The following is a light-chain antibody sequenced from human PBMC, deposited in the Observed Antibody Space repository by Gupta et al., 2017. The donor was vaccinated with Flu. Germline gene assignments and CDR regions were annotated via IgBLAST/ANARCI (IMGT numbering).Light chain of an antibody. CDR2: GAS. Sequence: TLSGSPGERATLSCRAIHSVSSKLAWYQQKPGQAPRLLIYGASTRATGIPARFSGSGSGTEFTLTISSLQSEDFAVYYCQQYNDWPLYTFGQGTKLEIK. V-gene: IGKV3-15*01. CDR3: QQYNDWPLYT. J-gene: IGKJ2*01. CDR1: HSVSSK.